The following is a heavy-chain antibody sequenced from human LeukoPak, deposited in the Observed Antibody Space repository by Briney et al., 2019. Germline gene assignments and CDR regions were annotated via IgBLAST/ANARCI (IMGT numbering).Heavy chain of an antibody. Sequence: ASVKVSCKASGYTFTGYYMHWVRQAPGQGLEWMGWINPNSRGTNYAQKFQGRVTITRNTSISTAYMELSSLRSEDTAVYYSARGRLSYYDFWSGPDWFDPWGQGTLVTVSS. CDR3: ARGRLSYYDFWSGPDWFDP. D-gene: IGHD3-3*01. CDR2: INPNSRGT. J-gene: IGHJ5*02. CDR1: GYTFTGYY. V-gene: IGHV1-2*02.